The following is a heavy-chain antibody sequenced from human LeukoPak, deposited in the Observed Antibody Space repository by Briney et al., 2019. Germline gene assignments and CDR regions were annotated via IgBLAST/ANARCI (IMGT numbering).Heavy chain of an antibody. CDR2: ISGSDGRT. CDR1: GFTFSSYA. CDR3: AKEITYYDILTGQSYNWFDP. D-gene: IGHD3-9*01. J-gene: IGHJ5*02. V-gene: IGHV3-23*01. Sequence: GGPLRLSCAASGFTFSSYAMSWVRQAPGKGLEWVSVISGSDGRTYYADSVKGRFTISRDNSKNTLYLQMNSLRAEDTAVYYCAKEITYYDILTGQSYNWFDPWGQGTLVTVSS.